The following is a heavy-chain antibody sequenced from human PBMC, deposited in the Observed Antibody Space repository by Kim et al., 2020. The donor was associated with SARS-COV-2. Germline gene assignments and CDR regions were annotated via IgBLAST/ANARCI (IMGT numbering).Heavy chain of an antibody. CDR1: GFTFSSYG. CDR3: ARDSLLGPLDY. V-gene: IGHV3-33*01. Sequence: GGSLRLSCAASGFTFSSYGMHWVRQAPGKGLEWVAVIWYDGSNKYYADSVKGRFTISRDNSKNTLYLQMNSLRAEDTAVYYCARDSLLGPLDYWGQGTLVTVSS. CDR2: IWYDGSNK. D-gene: IGHD2-15*01. J-gene: IGHJ4*02.